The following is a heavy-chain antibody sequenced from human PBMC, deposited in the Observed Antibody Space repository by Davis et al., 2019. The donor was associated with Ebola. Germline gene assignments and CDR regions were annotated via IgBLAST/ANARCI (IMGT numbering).Heavy chain of an antibody. CDR2: INHSGST. Sequence: MPSETLSLTCTVSGGSISSSSYYWGWIRQPPGKGLEWIGEINHSGSTNYNPSLKSRVTISVDTSKNQFSLKLSPVTAADTAVYYCARDLVGHYYDSSGSPWGQGILVTVSS. V-gene: IGHV4-39*07. D-gene: IGHD3-22*01. CDR3: ARDLVGHYYDSSGSP. CDR1: GGSISSSSYY. J-gene: IGHJ5*02.